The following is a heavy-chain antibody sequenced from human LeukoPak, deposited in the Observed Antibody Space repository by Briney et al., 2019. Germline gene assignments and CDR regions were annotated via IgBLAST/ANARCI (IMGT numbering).Heavy chain of an antibody. V-gene: IGHV4-59*02. Sequence: SETLSLTCTVSGGSVSNYYWSWLRQSPGKGLEWIGYIYHSGSTKYNPSLKSRVTISVDTSKNQFSLKLSSVTAADTAVYYCARDGYSGNDGLWGQGSLVTVSS. CDR2: IYHSGST. D-gene: IGHD5-12*01. CDR1: GGSVSNYY. CDR3: ARDGYSGNDGL. J-gene: IGHJ4*02.